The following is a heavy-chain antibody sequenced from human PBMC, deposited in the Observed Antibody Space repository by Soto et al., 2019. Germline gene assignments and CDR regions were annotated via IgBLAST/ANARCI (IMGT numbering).Heavy chain of an antibody. D-gene: IGHD6-13*01. CDR1: GYTFTSYA. V-gene: IGHV1-3*01. J-gene: IGHJ4*02. Sequence: ASVKVSCKASGYTFTSYAMHWVRQAPGQRLEWMGWINAGNGNTKYSQKFQGRVTITRDTSASTAYMELSSLRSEDTAVYYCAREWYSSSWYEGDQFDYWGQGTLVTV. CDR2: INAGNGNT. CDR3: AREWYSSSWYEGDQFDY.